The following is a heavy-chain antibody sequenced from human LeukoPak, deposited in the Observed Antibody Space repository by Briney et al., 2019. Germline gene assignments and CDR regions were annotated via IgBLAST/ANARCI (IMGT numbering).Heavy chain of an antibody. CDR1: GFTFSSYG. V-gene: IGHV3-33*01. CDR3: ARDFVAYDSSGYPPFVDY. D-gene: IGHD3-22*01. CDR2: IWYDGSNK. Sequence: GRSLRLSCAASGFTFSSYGMHWVRQAPGKGPEWGAVIWYDGSNKYYADSVKGRFTISRDNSKNTLFLQMNSLRAEDTAVYYCARDFVAYDSSGYPPFVDYWGQGTLVTVSS. J-gene: IGHJ4*02.